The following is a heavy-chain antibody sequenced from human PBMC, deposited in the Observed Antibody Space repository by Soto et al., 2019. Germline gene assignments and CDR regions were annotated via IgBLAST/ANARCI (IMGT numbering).Heavy chain of an antibody. J-gene: IGHJ4*02. CDR3: ARGTFYYDSHAYYGY. V-gene: IGHV4-59*08. D-gene: IGHD3-22*01. CDR2: IYYSGST. CDR1: GGSISSYY. Sequence: SETLSLTCTVSGGSISSYYWSWIRQPPGKGLEWIGYIYYSGSTNYNPSLKSRVTISVDTSKNQFPLKLSSVTAEDTAVYYCARGTFYYDSHAYYGYWGQGTVVTVSS.